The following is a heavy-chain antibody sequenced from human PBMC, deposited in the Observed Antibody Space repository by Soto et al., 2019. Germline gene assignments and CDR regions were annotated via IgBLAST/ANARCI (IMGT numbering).Heavy chain of an antibody. CDR3: ARDYSTTAPFDY. D-gene: IGHD2-21*01. CDR1: GFTFSTYT. V-gene: IGHV3-30-3*01. Sequence: GGSLRLSCAASGFTFSTYTLHWVRQAPGKGLEWVAVVSFDGSNKYYADSLEGRFTISRDNSKNTLYLEMNSLRAEDTAVYYCARDYSTTAPFDYWGQGTLVTVSS. CDR2: VSFDGSNK. J-gene: IGHJ4*02.